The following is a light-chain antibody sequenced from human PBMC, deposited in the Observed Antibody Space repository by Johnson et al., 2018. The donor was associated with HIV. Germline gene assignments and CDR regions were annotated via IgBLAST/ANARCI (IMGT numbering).Light chain of an antibody. V-gene: IGLV1-51*02. CDR3: GTWDSSLSSYV. CDR2: EDN. CDR1: SSNIENNY. J-gene: IGLJ1*01. Sequence: QSVLTQPPSVSAAPGQKVTISCSGSSSNIENNYVSWYQQLPGTAPKLLIYEDNRRPSGTPDRFSGSQSGTSATLGIPGLPPGDEADYYCGTWDSSLSSYVFGTGTKVTVL.